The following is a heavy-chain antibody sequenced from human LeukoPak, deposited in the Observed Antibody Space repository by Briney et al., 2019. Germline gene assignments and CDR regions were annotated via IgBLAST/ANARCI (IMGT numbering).Heavy chain of an antibody. J-gene: IGHJ4*02. CDR1: GYTFTSYG. V-gene: IGHV1-18*01. Sequence: ASVKVSCKASGYTFTSYGISWVRQAPGQGLEWMGWISAYNGNTSYAQKLQGRVTMTTDTSTSTAYMELRSLRSDDTAVYYCASASRFFDWFPGFDYWGQGTLVTVSS. CDR3: ASASRFFDWFPGFDY. CDR2: ISAYNGNT. D-gene: IGHD3-9*01.